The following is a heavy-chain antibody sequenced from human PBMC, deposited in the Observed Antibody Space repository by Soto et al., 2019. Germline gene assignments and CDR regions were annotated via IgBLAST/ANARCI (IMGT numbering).Heavy chain of an antibody. D-gene: IGHD3-22*01. CDR1: GGTFSSYA. V-gene: IGHV1-69*13. CDR2: IIPIFGTA. J-gene: IGHJ6*02. Sequence: ASVKVSCKASGGTFSSYAISWVLQAPGQGLEWMGGIIPIFGTANYAQKFQGRVTITADESTSTAYMELSSLRSEDTAVYYCARDRVGNYYVSSGYDGAYYYYGMDGWGQGTTVTVSS. CDR3: ARDRVGNYYVSSGYDGAYYYYGMDG.